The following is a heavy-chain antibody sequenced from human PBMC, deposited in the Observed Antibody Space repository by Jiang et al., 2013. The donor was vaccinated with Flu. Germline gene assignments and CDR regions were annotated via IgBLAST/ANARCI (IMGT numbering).Heavy chain of an antibody. CDR2: ISGSGGST. CDR3: AKAPMIVVVMPFDY. D-gene: IGHD3-22*01. Sequence: EVQLLESGGGLVQPGGPVRLSCAASGFTFSSYAMSWVRQAPGKGLEWVSAISGSGGSTYYADSVKGRFTISRDNSKNTLYLQMNSLRAEDTAVYYCAKAPMIVVVMPFDYWGQGTLVTVSS. V-gene: IGHV3-23*01. CDR1: GFTFSSYA. J-gene: IGHJ4*02.